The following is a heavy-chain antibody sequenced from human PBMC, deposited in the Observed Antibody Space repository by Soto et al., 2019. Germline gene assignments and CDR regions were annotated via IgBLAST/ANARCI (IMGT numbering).Heavy chain of an antibody. V-gene: IGHV3-7*01. Sequence: PGGSLRLSCSASGFIFSSYWMNWVRQAPGKGLEWVANIRQDGSEKYYVDSVKGRFTISRDNANSLYLQMNSLRAEDTAVYYCARDCGPEGGRTDSNYMDVWGKGTTVTVSS. J-gene: IGHJ6*03. CDR2: IRQDGSEK. CDR3: ARDCGPEGGRTDSNYMDV. D-gene: IGHD2-8*02. CDR1: GFIFSSYW.